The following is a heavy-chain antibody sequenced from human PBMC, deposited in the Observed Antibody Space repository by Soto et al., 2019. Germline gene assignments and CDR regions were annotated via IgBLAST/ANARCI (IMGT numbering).Heavy chain of an antibody. D-gene: IGHD3-22*01. CDR2: INHSGST. J-gene: IGHJ6*02. Sequence: QVQLQQWGAGLLKPSETLSLTCAVNGGSGGSFSGYYWSWIRQPPGKGLEWIGEINHSGSTNYNPALKSRVTISVDAPQNQFSLKLSSVTAADTAVYSWARHNYDRSGYYHYYYGMDVWGQGTTVTVSS. V-gene: IGHV4-34*01. CDR3: ARHNYDRSGYYHYYYGMDV. CDR1: GGSGGSFSGYY.